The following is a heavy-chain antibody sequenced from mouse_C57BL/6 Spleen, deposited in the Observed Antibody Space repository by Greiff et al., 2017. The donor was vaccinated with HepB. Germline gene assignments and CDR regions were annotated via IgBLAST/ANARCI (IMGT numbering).Heavy chain of an antibody. CDR3: ARGEGLPPYAMDY. J-gene: IGHJ4*01. CDR1: GFTFSSYA. D-gene: IGHD2-2*01. Sequence: EVMLVESGGGLVKPGGSLKLSCAASGFTFSSYAMSWVRQTPEKRLEWVATISDGGSYTYYPDNVKGRFTISRDNAKNNLYLQMSHLKSEDTAMYYCARGEGLPPYAMDYWGQGTSVTVSS. CDR2: ISDGGSYT. V-gene: IGHV5-4*03.